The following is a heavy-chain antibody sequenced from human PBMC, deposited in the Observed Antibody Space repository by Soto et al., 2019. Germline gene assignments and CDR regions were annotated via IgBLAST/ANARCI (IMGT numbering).Heavy chain of an antibody. Sequence: PSETLSLTCAVSGGSISSGGYSWSWIRQPPGKGLEWIGEIYHSGSTFYNPSLKSRVTISVVTSMNQFSLKLNSVTAADTAVYYCASHCSSASCYLPAFDYWGQGTLVTVSS. CDR3: ASHCSSASCYLPAFDY. D-gene: IGHD2-2*01. CDR2: IYHSGST. CDR1: GGSISSGGYS. J-gene: IGHJ4*02. V-gene: IGHV4-30-2*03.